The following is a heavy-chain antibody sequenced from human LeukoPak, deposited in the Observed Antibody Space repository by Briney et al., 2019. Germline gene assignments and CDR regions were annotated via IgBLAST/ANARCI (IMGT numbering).Heavy chain of an antibody. V-gene: IGHV3-30*04. Sequence: QPGRSLRLSCAASGFSFNTYPMHWVHQAPGKGLEWVAVISNDGNNKYYADSVKGRFTISRDNSNNTLSLQMNGLRVEDTAVYYCARPDDSESFYRANHYWGRGTLVTVS. CDR3: ARPDDSESFYRANHY. D-gene: IGHD3-10*01. CDR2: ISNDGNNK. CDR1: GFSFNTYP. J-gene: IGHJ4*02.